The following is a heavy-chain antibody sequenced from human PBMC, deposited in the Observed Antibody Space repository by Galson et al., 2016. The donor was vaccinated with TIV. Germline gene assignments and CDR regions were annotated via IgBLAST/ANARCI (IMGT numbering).Heavy chain of an antibody. D-gene: IGHD3-9*01. CDR3: ARCWGHYNVFTGAILWGMDV. Sequence: ETLSLTCTVSGASNMSYFWNWLRQAPGKGLEWIGYMDDSGNSNYHPSLKSRVIMSVDTSKRQFSLRLRSVTAADTAVYYCARCWGHYNVFTGAILWGMDVWGQGTTVTVSS. CDR1: GASNMSYF. CDR2: MDDSGNS. V-gene: IGHV4-59*01. J-gene: IGHJ6*02.